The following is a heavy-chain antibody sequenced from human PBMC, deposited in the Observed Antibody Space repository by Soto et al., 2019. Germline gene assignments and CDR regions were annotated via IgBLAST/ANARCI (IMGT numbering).Heavy chain of an antibody. CDR1: GFTFSSYA. J-gene: IGHJ6*03. Sequence: EVQLLESGGGLVQPGGSLRLSCAASGFTFSSYAMSWVRQAPGKGLEWVSAISGSGGSTYYADSVKGRFTISRDNSKNTLYLQMNSLRAEDTAVYYCAKGGRITIFGVVIIPVFGGYYMDVWGKGTTVTVSS. CDR3: AKGGRITIFGVVIIPVFGGYYMDV. V-gene: IGHV3-23*01. D-gene: IGHD3-3*01. CDR2: ISGSGGST.